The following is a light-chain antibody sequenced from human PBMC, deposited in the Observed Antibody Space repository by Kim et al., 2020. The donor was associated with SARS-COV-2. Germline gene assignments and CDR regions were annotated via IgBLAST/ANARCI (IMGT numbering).Light chain of an antibody. V-gene: IGKV3-20*01. CDR3: QQYGSSWLT. Sequence: SPGERASRSCRASQSVSSSYLAWYQQKPGQAPRLLIYGASSRATGIPDRFSGSGSGTDFTLTISRLEPEDFAVYYCQQYGSSWLTFGGGTKVDIK. CDR2: GAS. CDR1: QSVSSSY. J-gene: IGKJ4*01.